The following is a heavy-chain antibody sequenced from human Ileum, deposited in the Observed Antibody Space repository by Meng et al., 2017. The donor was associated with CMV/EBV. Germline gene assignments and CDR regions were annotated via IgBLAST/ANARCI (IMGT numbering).Heavy chain of an antibody. D-gene: IGHD3-22*01. J-gene: IGHJ4*02. V-gene: IGHV2-5*01. Sequence: GPTLVKPTQTLTLTCSYAGFSLTTGGVGVGWIRQPLAKALEWLSFIDWNDDKRYSPSLSTRLTITKDTSKSQVVITMTNMDPVDTTTYYCAHSQHYFDSSGYYYSDYWGQGTLVTVSS. CDR2: IDWNDDK. CDR1: GFSLTTGGVG. CDR3: AHSQHYFDSSGYYYSDY.